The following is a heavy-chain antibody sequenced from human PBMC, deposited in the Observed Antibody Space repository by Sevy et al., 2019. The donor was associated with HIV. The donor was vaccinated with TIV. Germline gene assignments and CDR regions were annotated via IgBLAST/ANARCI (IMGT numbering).Heavy chain of an antibody. J-gene: IGHJ5*01. V-gene: IGHV4-59*08. Sequence: SETLSLTCTVSGGSITSLYWNWIRQPPGKGLEWIANIYYNGHINYNPSLKSRVTLSLDTSKNQFSLRLSSVTAADRDMYYCAGENAWGRGYSGGQGTLITVST. D-gene: IGHD3-10*01. CDR1: GGSITSLY. CDR3: AGENAWGRGYS. CDR2: IYYNGHI.